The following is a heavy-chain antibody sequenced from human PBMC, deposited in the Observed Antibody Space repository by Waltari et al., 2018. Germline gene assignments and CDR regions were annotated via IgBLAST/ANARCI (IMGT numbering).Heavy chain of an antibody. CDR1: GASFSAYY. J-gene: IGHJ5*02. Sequence: QVQLQQWGAGLLKPSETLSLTCSVSGASFSAYYWGWVRHVPGKGLEWIGQIRHPGNTNYDPTRQRRVAISIDTSGNQCHLRVLSVTAADTGLYFGTRGGNYVFWRQRPFVDPWAQGTQVPVSS. D-gene: IGHD3-3*01. V-gene: IGHV4-34*01. CDR2: IRHPGNT. CDR3: TRGGNYVFWRQRPFVDP.